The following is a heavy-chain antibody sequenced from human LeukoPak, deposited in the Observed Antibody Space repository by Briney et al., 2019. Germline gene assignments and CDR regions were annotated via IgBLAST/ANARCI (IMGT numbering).Heavy chain of an antibody. Sequence: PGESLRLSCAASGFTFSSYAMSWVRQAPGKGLEWVSAISGSGGSTYYADSVKGRFTISRDNSKNTLYTQMSSPRAEDTEVYYCGAGLRKGGVEGSWGQGTPVTVSP. V-gene: IGHV3-23*01. CDR1: GFTFSSYA. CDR3: GAGLRKGGVEGS. CDR2: ISGSGGST. J-gene: IGHJ5*02. D-gene: IGHD3-16*01.